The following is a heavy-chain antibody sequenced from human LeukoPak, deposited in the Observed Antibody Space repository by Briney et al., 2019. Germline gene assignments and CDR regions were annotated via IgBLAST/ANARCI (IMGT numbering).Heavy chain of an antibody. CDR2: IYTSGST. J-gene: IGHJ6*03. Sequence: PSETLSLTCTVSGGSISSYYWSWIRQPAGKGLEWIGRIYTSGSTNYNPSLKSRVTTSVDTSKNQFSLKLSSVTAADTAVYYCARLTIGIYYYYYMDVWGKGTTVTVSS. V-gene: IGHV4-4*07. D-gene: IGHD2-15*01. CDR3: ARLTIGIYYYYYMDV. CDR1: GGSISSYY.